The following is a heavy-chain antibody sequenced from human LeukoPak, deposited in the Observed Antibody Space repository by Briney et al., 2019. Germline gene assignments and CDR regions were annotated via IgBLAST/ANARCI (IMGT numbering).Heavy chain of an antibody. D-gene: IGHD5-24*01. CDR2: INPSGGST. CDR1: GYTFTSYY. Sequence: ASVKVSCKASGYTFTSYYMHWVRQAPGQGLEWMGIINPSGGSTSYAQKFQGRVTMTRDTSTSTVYMELGSLGSEDTAVYYCARGGGDRDGYNTDWFDPWGQGTLVTVSS. V-gene: IGHV1-46*01. CDR3: ARGGGDRDGYNTDWFDP. J-gene: IGHJ5*02.